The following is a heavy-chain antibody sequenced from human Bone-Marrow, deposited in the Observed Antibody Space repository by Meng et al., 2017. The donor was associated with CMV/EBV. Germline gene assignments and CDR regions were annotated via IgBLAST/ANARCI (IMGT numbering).Heavy chain of an antibody. J-gene: IGHJ6*02. CDR1: GYTFTSYG. D-gene: IGHD2-2*01. CDR3: ARLHYQLLLGWRGYYYGMDV. CDR2: ISAYNGNT. V-gene: IGHV1-18*01. Sequence: ASVKVSCKASGYTFTSYGISWVRQAPGQGLEWMGWISAYNGNTNYAQKLQGRVTMTTDTSTSTAYMELRSLRSDDTAVYYCARLHYQLLLGWRGYYYGMDVWGQGTTVTVSS.